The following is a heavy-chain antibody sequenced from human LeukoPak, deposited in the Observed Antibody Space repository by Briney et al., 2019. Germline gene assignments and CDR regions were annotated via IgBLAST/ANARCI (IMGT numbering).Heavy chain of an antibody. CDR1: GFTFSRNW. CDR2: IKHDGSEE. Sequence: GGSLRLSCAGSGFTFSRNWMCWVRQAPGKGLEWVANIKHDGSEESYADSVKGRFTVSRDNAKKSLFLQMNSLRAEDTAVYYCARGGGYPDYWGQGALVTVSS. V-gene: IGHV3-7*01. CDR3: ARGGGYPDY. J-gene: IGHJ4*02. D-gene: IGHD3-22*01.